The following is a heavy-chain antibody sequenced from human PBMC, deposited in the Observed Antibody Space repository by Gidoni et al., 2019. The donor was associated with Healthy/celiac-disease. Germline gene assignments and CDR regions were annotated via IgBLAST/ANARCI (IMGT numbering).Heavy chain of an antibody. Sequence: QVQLVESGGGVVQPGRSLRLSWAASGFTFSSYGMHWVRQAPGKGLEWVAVISYDGSNKYYADSVKGRFTISRDNSKNTLYLQMNSLRAEDTAVYYCANTPHILRTFGMDVWGQGTTVTVSS. V-gene: IGHV3-30*18. J-gene: IGHJ6*02. CDR3: ANTPHILRTFGMDV. CDR2: ISYDGSNK. CDR1: GFTFSSYG. D-gene: IGHD3-16*01.